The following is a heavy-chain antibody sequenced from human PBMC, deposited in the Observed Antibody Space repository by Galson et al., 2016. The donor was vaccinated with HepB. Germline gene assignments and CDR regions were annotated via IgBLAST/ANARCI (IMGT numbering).Heavy chain of an antibody. CDR2: MNPNSGNT. D-gene: IGHD1-1*01. CDR3: ARGTRTPDF. Sequence: SVKVSCKASGYTFTSHGVNWVRQAPGLGLEWMGWMNPNSGNTGYAQKFQGRVTMTRDTSISTAYMELYSLRSDDTAVYYCARGTRTPDFWGQGTLVTVSS. V-gene: IGHV1-8*01. CDR1: GYTFTSHG. J-gene: IGHJ4*02.